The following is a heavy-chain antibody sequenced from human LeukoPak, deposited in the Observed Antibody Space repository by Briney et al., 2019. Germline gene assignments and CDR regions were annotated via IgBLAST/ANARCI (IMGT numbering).Heavy chain of an antibody. CDR2: ISHDGSKK. D-gene: IGHD5-24*01. CDR1: GFTFSSYA. CDR3: ARDSGRDGFNWFDP. Sequence: GGSLRLSCAASGFTFSSYAMHWVRQAPGKGLEWVAVISHDGSKKYYADSLKGRFTISRDNSKNTLYLQMNSLRPEDTAVYYCARDSGRDGFNWFDPWGQGALVTVSS. J-gene: IGHJ5*02. V-gene: IGHV3-30-3*01.